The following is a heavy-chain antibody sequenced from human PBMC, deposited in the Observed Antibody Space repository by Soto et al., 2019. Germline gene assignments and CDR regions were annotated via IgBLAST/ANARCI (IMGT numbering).Heavy chain of an antibody. V-gene: IGHV4-34*01. Sequence: SETLSLTCAVYGGSFSGYYWSWIRQPPGKGLEWIGEINHSGSTNYNPSLKSRVTISVDTSKNQFSLKLSSVTAADTAVYYCARGASGGSHQPDYWGQGTLVTVSS. CDR2: INHSGST. D-gene: IGHD2-15*01. J-gene: IGHJ4*02. CDR3: ARGASGGSHQPDY. CDR1: GGSFSGYY.